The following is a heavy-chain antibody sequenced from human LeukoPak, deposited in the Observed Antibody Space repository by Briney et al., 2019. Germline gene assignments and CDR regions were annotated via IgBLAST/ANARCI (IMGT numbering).Heavy chain of an antibody. CDR2: ISYDGSNK. J-gene: IGHJ4*02. Sequence: GGSLRLSCAASGFTFSSYGMHWVRQAPGKGLEWVAVISYDGSNKYYADSVKGRFTISRDNSKNTLYLQMNSLRAEDTAVYYCARDYDFWSQGTLVTVSS. CDR3: ARDYDF. V-gene: IGHV3-30*03. CDR1: GFTFSSYG. D-gene: IGHD3-3*01.